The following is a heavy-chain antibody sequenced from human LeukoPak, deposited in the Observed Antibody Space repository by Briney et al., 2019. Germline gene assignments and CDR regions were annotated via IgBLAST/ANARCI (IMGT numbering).Heavy chain of an antibody. V-gene: IGHV1-69*06. CDR1: GGTFSSYA. CDR3: AASYVYPIGYYYYYMDV. J-gene: IGHJ6*03. Sequence: ASVKVSCKASGGTFSSYAISRVRQAPGQGLEWMGGIIPIFGTANYAQKFQGRVTITADKSTSTAYMELSSLRSEDTAVYYCAASYVYPIGYYYYYMDVWGKGTTVTVSS. D-gene: IGHD1-14*01. CDR2: IIPIFGTA.